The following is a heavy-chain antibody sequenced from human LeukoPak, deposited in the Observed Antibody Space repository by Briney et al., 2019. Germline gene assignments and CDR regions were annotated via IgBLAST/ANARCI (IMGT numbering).Heavy chain of an antibody. Sequence: ASVKLSCKASAYTFTGYYMHWVRHAPGQGIEWMGWINPNSGGTNYAQKFQGRVTMTRDTSISTAYMELSRLRSDDTAVYYCARDRVGYDSSGYYSDYWGQGTLVTVSS. J-gene: IGHJ4*02. CDR2: INPNSGGT. V-gene: IGHV1-2*02. CDR1: AYTFTGYY. D-gene: IGHD3-22*01. CDR3: ARDRVGYDSSGYYSDY.